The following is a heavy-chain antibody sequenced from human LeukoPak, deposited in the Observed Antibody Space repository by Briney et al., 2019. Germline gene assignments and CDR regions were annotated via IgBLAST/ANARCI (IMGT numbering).Heavy chain of an antibody. CDR1: GGSISSYY. J-gene: IGHJ5*02. Sequence: PSETLSLTCTVSGGSISSYYWSWIRQPPGKGLEWIGYIYYSGSTNYNPSLKSRVTISVDTSKNQFSLKLSSVTAADTAVYYCARGYSSVNWFDPWGQGTLVTVSS. CDR2: IYYSGST. D-gene: IGHD6-25*01. V-gene: IGHV4-59*01. CDR3: ARGYSSVNWFDP.